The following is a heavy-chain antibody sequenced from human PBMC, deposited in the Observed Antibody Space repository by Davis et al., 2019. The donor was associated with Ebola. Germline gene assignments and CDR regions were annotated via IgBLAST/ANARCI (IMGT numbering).Heavy chain of an antibody. D-gene: IGHD3-10*01. CDR3: AREGKELLWFGDESTSYYYYYMDV. J-gene: IGHJ6*03. V-gene: IGHV4-39*07. CDR2: VRYTGST. Sequence: SETLSLTCSVAGGSIRSTSYYWAWIRRPPGRGLEWIGTVRYTGSTYYNPSLKSRLIMSADTSKNQVSLNLRSVSAADTAVYYCAREGKELLWFGDESTSYYYYYMDVWGTGTTVTVSS. CDR1: GGSIRSTSYY.